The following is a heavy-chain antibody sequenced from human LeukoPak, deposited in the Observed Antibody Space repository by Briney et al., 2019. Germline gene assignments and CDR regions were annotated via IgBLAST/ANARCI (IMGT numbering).Heavy chain of an antibody. D-gene: IGHD2-2*01. CDR3: ARYGEDCSSTSCSDAFDI. V-gene: IGHV3-11*01. Sequence: IPGGSLRLSCAASGFTFSDYYMSWSRLAPGKGLEWVSYISSSSSTIYYADSVKGRLTISRDNAKNSMYLQMNSLRAEDTAVYYCARYGEDCSSTSCSDAFDIWGQGTMVTVSS. CDR1: GFTFSDYY. J-gene: IGHJ3*02. CDR2: ISSSSSTI.